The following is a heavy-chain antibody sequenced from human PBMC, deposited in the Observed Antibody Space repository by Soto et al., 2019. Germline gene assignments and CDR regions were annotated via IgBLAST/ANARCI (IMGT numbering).Heavy chain of an antibody. V-gene: IGHV3-30-3*01. CDR3: ARGRAALGLFDY. Sequence: GGSMRLSCAASGFTFSSYAMSWVRQAPGKGLEWVAVISYDGSNKYYADSVKGRFTISRDNSRNTLYLQMNSLRAEDTAVYYCARGRAALGLFDYWGQGTLVTVSS. J-gene: IGHJ4*02. CDR1: GFTFSSYA. D-gene: IGHD6-6*01. CDR2: ISYDGSNK.